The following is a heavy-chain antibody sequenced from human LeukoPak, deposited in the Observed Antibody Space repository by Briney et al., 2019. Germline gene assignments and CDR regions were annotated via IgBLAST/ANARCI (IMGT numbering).Heavy chain of an antibody. V-gene: IGHV1-46*01. CDR3: ARVRYFDWLGAFDI. CDR2: IYPRDGST. Sequence: ASVKVSCKASGYTFTSNYIHWVRQAPGQGLEWMGMIYPRDGSTSYAQKFQGRVTVTRDTSTSTVHMELSGLRSEDTAVYYCARVRYFDWLGAFDIWGQGTMVTVSS. CDR1: GYTFTSNY. J-gene: IGHJ3*02. D-gene: IGHD3-9*01.